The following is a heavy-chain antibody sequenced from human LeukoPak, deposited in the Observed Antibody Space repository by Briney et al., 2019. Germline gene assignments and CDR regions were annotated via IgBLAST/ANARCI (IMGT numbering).Heavy chain of an antibody. J-gene: IGHJ3*02. CDR2: ISSSSSYI. CDR1: GFTFSSYT. D-gene: IGHD1-26*01. V-gene: IGHV3-21*01. CDR3: ARDQVGANDAFDI. Sequence: GGSLRLSCAAPGFTFSSYTMNWVRQAPGKGLEWVSSISSSSSYIHYADSVKGRFTISRDNAKNSLYLQMNSLRAEDTAVYYCARDQVGANDAFDIWGQGTMVTVSS.